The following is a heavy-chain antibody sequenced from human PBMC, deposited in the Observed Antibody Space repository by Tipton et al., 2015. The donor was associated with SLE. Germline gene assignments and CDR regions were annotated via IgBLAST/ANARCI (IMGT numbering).Heavy chain of an antibody. Sequence: TLSLTCTVSGGSISSGGYYWSWIRQPAGKGLEWIGYIYTSGSTNYNPSLKSRLTISVDTSKNQFSLKLSSVTAADTAVYYCARGRYSYGDYWGQGTLVTVSS. V-gene: IGHV4-61*09. CDR1: GGSISSGGYY. CDR3: ARGRYSYGDY. CDR2: IYTSGST. D-gene: IGHD5-18*01. J-gene: IGHJ4*02.